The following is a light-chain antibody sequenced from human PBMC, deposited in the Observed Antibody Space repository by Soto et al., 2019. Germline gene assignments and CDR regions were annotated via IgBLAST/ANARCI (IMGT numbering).Light chain of an antibody. CDR1: SGSIASHY. CDR2: EDK. CDR3: QSYNTSDHGV. V-gene: IGLV6-57*04. J-gene: IGLJ3*02. Sequence: NFMLTQPHSMSESPGKTITISCTRSSGSIASHYVQWYQQRPGSAPTTVIYEDKRRPSVVPDRFSGSIDSSTNSASLTISGLEAEDEADYYCQSYNTSDHGVFGGGTKVTVL.